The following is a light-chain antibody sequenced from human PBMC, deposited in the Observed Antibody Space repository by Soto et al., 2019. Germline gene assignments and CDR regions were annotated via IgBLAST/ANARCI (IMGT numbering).Light chain of an antibody. J-gene: IGKJ3*01. Sequence: EILMTQSPATLSVSPGERATLSCRSSQSVSSSYLAWYQQKPGQAPRLLIYGASSRATGIPDRFSGSGSGTDFTLTISRLEPEDFAVYYCQQYGGSPFTFGPGTKVDIK. V-gene: IGKV3-20*01. CDR2: GAS. CDR1: QSVSSSY. CDR3: QQYGGSPFT.